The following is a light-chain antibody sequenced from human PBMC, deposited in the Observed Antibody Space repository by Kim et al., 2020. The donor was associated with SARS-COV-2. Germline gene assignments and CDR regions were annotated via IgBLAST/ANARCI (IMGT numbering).Light chain of an antibody. CDR2: KDT. Sequence: VSPRRTARSPCSGDALANKCALGFQQSPGQAPVLVIYKDTERPSGIPERFSGSSSGTTVTLTISGAQVEDEGDYYCYSAADKDVLFGGGTQLTVL. CDR3: YSAADKDVL. V-gene: IGLV3-27*01. J-gene: IGLJ2*01. CDR1: ALANKC.